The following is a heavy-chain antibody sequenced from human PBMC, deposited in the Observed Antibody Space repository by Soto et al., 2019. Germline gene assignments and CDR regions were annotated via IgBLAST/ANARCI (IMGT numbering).Heavy chain of an antibody. V-gene: IGHV3-53*04. CDR1: GIPVSSNS. Sequence: EVQLVESGGGLVQPGGSLRLSCAASGIPVSSNSMTWVRQAPGKGLEWVSVLHSGGDTYYANSVKGRFTISRHDSTTTLFLQMSSLTPEDTAVYYCARDGPYYYASRMDVWGQGTTVTVSS. CDR3: ARDGPYYYASRMDV. CDR2: LHSGGDT. D-gene: IGHD3-10*01. J-gene: IGHJ6*02.